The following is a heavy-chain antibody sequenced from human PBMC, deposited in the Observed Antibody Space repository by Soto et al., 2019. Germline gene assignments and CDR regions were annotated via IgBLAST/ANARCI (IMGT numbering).Heavy chain of an antibody. J-gene: IGHJ6*02. D-gene: IGHD6-6*01. CDR2: ISSSSSTI. CDR3: ARDYLGWQLGNYYYYYGMDV. Sequence: EVQLVESGGGLVQPGGSLRLSCAASGFTFSSYSMNWVRQAPGKGLEWVSYISSSSSTIYYADSVKGRFTISRDNAKNSLYLQMNSLRDEDTAVYYCARDYLGWQLGNYYYYYGMDVWGQGTTVTVSS. CDR1: GFTFSSYS. V-gene: IGHV3-48*02.